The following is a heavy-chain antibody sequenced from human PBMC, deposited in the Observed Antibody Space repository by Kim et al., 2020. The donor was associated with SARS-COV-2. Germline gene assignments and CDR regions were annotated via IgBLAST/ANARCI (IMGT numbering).Heavy chain of an antibody. V-gene: IGHV3-21*04. CDR1: GFTFSSYS. J-gene: IGHJ6*02. Sequence: GGSLRLSCAASGFTFSSYSMNWVRQAPGKGLEWVSSISSSSSYIYYADSVKGRFTISRDNAKNSLYLQMNSLRAEDTAVYYCARDRAGSSGWYYDSGYYYGMDVWGQGTTVTVSS. CDR2: ISSSSSYI. D-gene: IGHD6-19*01. CDR3: ARDRAGSSGWYYDSGYYYGMDV.